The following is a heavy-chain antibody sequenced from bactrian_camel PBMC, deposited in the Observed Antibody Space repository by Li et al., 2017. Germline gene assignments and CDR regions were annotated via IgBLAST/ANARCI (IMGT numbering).Heavy chain of an antibody. D-gene: IGHD5*01. Sequence: VQLVESGGGSVQVGGSLRVSCAASGATWNIYSMAWFRLASGNEREGVAALDVDGDINYAELAKGRFTISKDKAKNTLYLQLNSLEPEDTGMYYCAKETEWVGYHEFAAYWGQGTQVTVS. J-gene: IGHJ4*01. CDR1: GATWNIYS. V-gene: IGHV3S53*01. CDR2: LDVDGDI. CDR3: AKETEWVGYHEFAAY.